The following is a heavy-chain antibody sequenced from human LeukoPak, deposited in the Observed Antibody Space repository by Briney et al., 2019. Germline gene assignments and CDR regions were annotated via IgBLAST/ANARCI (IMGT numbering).Heavy chain of an antibody. CDR2: IKLDGSEK. V-gene: IGHV3-7*03. CDR3: ARGGVDHYGSGTYYLMYYFDH. CDR1: GFTFRSYW. D-gene: IGHD3-10*01. Sequence: GGSLRLSCAASGFTFRSYWMSWVRQAPGKGLEWVANIKLDGSEKRYVDSVKGRFTISRDNSKGTVYLQMNSLRPEDTAVYFCARGGVDHYGSGTYYLMYYFDHWGQGALVTVSS. J-gene: IGHJ4*02.